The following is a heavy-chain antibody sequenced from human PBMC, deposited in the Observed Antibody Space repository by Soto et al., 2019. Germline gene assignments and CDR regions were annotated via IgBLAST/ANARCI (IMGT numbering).Heavy chain of an antibody. CDR3: ATPYYFNH. J-gene: IGHJ1*01. CDR1: GFIFSAYT. V-gene: IGHV3-21*06. Sequence: GGSLRLSCAASGFIFSAYTMNWVRQAPGKGLEWLSSISDDISYIDYADSLRGRFTVSRDNARNSLYLQMDSLGVEDTAVYYCATPYYFNHWGPGTLVTVSS. CDR2: ISDDISYI. D-gene: IGHD3-16*01.